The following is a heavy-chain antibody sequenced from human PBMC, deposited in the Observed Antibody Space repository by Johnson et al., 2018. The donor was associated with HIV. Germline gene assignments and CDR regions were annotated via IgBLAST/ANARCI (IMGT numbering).Heavy chain of an antibody. J-gene: IGHJ3*02. CDR1: GFIFDDYG. D-gene: IGHD5-18*01. Sequence: VQLVESGGGVVRPGGSLRLSCAASGFIFDDYGMSWVRQVPGKGLEWVSGINWNGASTGYADSVKGRFTISRDNAEDSLYLQMNSLRAEDMAVYYCARGQGGIQLWFDGFDIWGQGTMVTVSS. CDR3: ARGQGGIQLWFDGFDI. V-gene: IGHV3-20*04. CDR2: INWNGAST.